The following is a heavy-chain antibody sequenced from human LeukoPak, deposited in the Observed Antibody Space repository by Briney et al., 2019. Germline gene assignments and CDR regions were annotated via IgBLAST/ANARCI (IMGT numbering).Heavy chain of an antibody. J-gene: IGHJ1*01. V-gene: IGHV3-23*01. CDR2: ISGSGGST. CDR3: AKDLPNPGTSRHFQY. D-gene: IGHD2-8*01. CDR1: GFTFTSYA. Sequence: GGSLRLSCAASGFTFTSYALSWVRQAPGKGLEWVSSISGSGGSTYYADSVKGRFTISRDNSKNTLYLQMDSLRAEDTAVYYCAKDLPNPGTSRHFQYWGQGTLVTVSS.